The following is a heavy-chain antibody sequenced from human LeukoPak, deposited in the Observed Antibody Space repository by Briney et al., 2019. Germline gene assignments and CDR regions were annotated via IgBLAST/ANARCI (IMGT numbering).Heavy chain of an antibody. CDR1: GYNLNTYH. D-gene: IGHD3-16*01. Sequence: ASVKVSCKASGYNLNTYHMHWVRQAPGQGLEWMGIITSTGTTTVCAQKFQGRVTMTRDTSTSTVYMDLSSLRSDDTAVYYCATEYVRTHYFDWWGQGTLVTVSS. V-gene: IGHV1-46*02. J-gene: IGHJ4*02. CDR3: ATEYVRTHYFDW. CDR2: ITSTGTTT.